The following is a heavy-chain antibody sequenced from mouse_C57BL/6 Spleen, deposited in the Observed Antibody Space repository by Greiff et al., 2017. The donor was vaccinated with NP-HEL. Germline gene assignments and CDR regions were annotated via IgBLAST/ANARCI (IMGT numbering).Heavy chain of an antibody. Sequence: QVQLQQSGAELVKPGASVKISCKASGYAFSSYWMNWVKQRPGKGLEWIGQIYPGDGDTNYNGKFKGKATLTADKSSSTAYMQLSSLTSEDSAVYFCARKSLTGNWYFDVWGTGTTVTVSS. J-gene: IGHJ1*03. D-gene: IGHD4-1*01. V-gene: IGHV1-80*01. CDR3: ARKSLTGNWYFDV. CDR1: GYAFSSYW. CDR2: IYPGDGDT.